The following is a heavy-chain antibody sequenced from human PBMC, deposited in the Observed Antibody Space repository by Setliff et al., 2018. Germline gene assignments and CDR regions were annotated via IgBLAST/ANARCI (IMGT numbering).Heavy chain of an antibody. CDR2: TWYDGINK. CDR1: GFIFNTYG. D-gene: IGHD6-13*01. Sequence: GGSLRLSCGASGFIFNTYGMHWVRQAPGKGLEWVAFTWYDGINKYYADSVKGRFTISRDNSKNTLYLQMNSLRVDDTAVYYCARSQYNSRWYVIGAFDYWGQGALVTVSS. V-gene: IGHV3-33*01. CDR3: ARSQYNSRWYVIGAFDY. J-gene: IGHJ4*02.